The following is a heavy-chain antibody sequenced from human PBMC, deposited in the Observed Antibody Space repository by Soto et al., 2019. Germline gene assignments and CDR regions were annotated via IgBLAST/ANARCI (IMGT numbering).Heavy chain of an antibody. V-gene: IGHV2-70*01. CDR1: GFSLSTSGMC. J-gene: IGHJ6*02. D-gene: IGHD3-3*01. Sequence: SVPTLVNPTQTLTLTCTFSGFSLSTSGMCVSWIRQPPGKALEWLALMDWDDDKYYSTSLKTRLTISKDTSKNQVVLKMTNMEPVHTAKYYCARIQDYDFWSGAGHYYYGMDVWGQGT. CDR2: MDWDDDK. CDR3: ARIQDYDFWSGAGHYYYGMDV.